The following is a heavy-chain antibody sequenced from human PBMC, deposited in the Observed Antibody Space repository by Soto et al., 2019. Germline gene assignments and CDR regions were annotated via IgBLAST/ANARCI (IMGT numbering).Heavy chain of an antibody. CDR1: GFTFSSYG. J-gene: IGHJ6*02. CDR2: ISYDGSNK. Sequence: GGSLRLSCAASGFTFSSYGMHWVRQAPGKGLEWVAVISYDGSNKYYADSVKGRFTISRDDSMNTLYLQMNSLRAEDTAVYYCARDPPITSDYAMDVWGQGTTVTVSS. V-gene: IGHV3-30*03. CDR3: ARDPPITSDYAMDV. D-gene: IGHD1-20*01.